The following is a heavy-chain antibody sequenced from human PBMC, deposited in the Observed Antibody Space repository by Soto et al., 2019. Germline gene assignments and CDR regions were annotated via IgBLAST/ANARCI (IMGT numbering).Heavy chain of an antibody. CDR1: GGSISSYY. Sequence: LSLTCTVSGGSISSYYWSWIRQPPGKGLEWIGYIYYSGSTNYNPSLKSRVTISVDTSKNQFSLKLSSVTAADTAVYYCARDGVYSSSSPWFDPWGQGTLVTVSS. J-gene: IGHJ5*02. V-gene: IGHV4-59*01. CDR3: ARDGVYSSSSPWFDP. CDR2: IYYSGST. D-gene: IGHD6-6*01.